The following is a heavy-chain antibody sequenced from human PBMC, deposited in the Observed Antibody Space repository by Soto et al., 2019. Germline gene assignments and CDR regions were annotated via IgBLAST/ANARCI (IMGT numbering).Heavy chain of an antibody. V-gene: IGHV4-34*01. CDR2: INRSGST. Sequence: SETLSLTCAVYGGSFSDYYWSWIRQPPGKGLEWIGEINRSGSTNYNPSLKSRVAMSVDTSRNQFSLKLSSVTAADTAVYYCARVLGDIVKPPATTWRKSQNLYYYYGMDVWGQGTTVTVSS. J-gene: IGHJ6*02. CDR1: GGSFSDYY. D-gene: IGHD2-15*01. CDR3: ARVLGDIVKPPATTWRKSQNLYYYYGMDV.